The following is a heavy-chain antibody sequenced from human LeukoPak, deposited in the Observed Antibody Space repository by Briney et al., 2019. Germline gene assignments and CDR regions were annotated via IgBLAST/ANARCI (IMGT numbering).Heavy chain of an antibody. D-gene: IGHD2-15*01. CDR3: ASHRSATFDI. Sequence: GGSLRLSCAASGFTFSFYWMTWVRQAPGKGLEWMANIKHDGSETYSVDPVKGRFAISRDNAKNSLYLQMDSLRAEDTAVYYCASHRSATFDIWGQGTVVTVSS. V-gene: IGHV3-7*05. CDR1: GFTFSFYW. J-gene: IGHJ3*02. CDR2: IKHDGSET.